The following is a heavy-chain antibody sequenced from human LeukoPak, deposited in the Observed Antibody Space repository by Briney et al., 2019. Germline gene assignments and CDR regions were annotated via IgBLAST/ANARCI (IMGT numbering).Heavy chain of an antibody. V-gene: IGHV4-59*08. J-gene: IGHJ4*02. CDR1: GASIRSYY. CDR2: IYYTGSTNY. D-gene: IGHD5-24*01. CDR3: ARHGPRRDGYNYDY. Sequence: SETLSLTCTVSGASIRSYYWSWIRQPPGKGLECIGYIYYTGSTNYNYNPSLRSRVTISVDTSKNQFSLKLSSVTAADTAVYYCARHGPRRDGYNYDYWGPGTLVTVSS.